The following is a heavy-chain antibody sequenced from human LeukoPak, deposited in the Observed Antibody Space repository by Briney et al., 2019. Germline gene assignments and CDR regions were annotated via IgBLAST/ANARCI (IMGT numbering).Heavy chain of an antibody. Sequence: ASVNVSCKASGYTFTSYGISWVRQAPGQGLEWMGWISAYNGNTNYAQKLQGRVTMTTDTSTSTAYMELRSLRSDDTAVYYCARDGNGRSYYYYGMDVWGQGTTVTVSS. J-gene: IGHJ6*02. D-gene: IGHD1-1*01. CDR3: ARDGNGRSYYYYGMDV. CDR2: ISAYNGNT. V-gene: IGHV1-18*01. CDR1: GYTFTSYG.